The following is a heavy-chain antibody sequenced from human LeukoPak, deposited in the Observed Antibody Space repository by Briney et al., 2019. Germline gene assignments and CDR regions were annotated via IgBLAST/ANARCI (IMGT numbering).Heavy chain of an antibody. D-gene: IGHD1-26*01. V-gene: IGHV3-7*03. CDR3: AKDLQPQFIVGATGIFDY. CDR1: GFTLSSYW. Sequence: PGGSLRLSCAASGFTLSSYWMTWVRQAPGKGLEWVANIKQDGSERYYVDSVKGRFTISRDNAKNSLYLQMNSLRAEDTAVYYCAKDLQPQFIVGATGIFDYWGQGTLVTVSS. CDR2: IKQDGSER. J-gene: IGHJ4*02.